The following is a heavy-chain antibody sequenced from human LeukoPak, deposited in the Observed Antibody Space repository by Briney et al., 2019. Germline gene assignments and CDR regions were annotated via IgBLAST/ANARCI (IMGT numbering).Heavy chain of an antibody. CDR1: RLTFRSDS. Sequence: GGSLRLSCAASRLTFRSDSMNWVRQAPGKGLEWVSYISSSSSTIYYAESVSGRFTISRDNAKNSLYLQMNSLRAEDTAVYYCARADGSYYSNFGFDYWGQGTLVTVSS. CDR3: ARADGSYYSNFGFDY. V-gene: IGHV3-48*01. D-gene: IGHD1-26*01. J-gene: IGHJ4*02. CDR2: ISSSSSTI.